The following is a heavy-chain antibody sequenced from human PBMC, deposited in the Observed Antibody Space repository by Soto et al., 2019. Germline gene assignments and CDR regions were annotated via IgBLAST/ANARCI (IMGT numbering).Heavy chain of an antibody. CDR1: EGTFTSYA. D-gene: IGHD6-13*01. J-gene: IGHJ4*02. V-gene: IGHV1-69*01. CDR3: ASGASSWYPYFFDS. CDR2: IIPYYNTL. Sequence: QAQVVQSGAEVRKPGSSVKLSCKASEGTFTSYAIAWVRQAPGQGLEWMGGIIPYYNTLNYAQKFQDRVTITADDSTNTVYMALSSLRSDDTAVYFCASGASSWYPYFFDSWSQGTLVTVSS.